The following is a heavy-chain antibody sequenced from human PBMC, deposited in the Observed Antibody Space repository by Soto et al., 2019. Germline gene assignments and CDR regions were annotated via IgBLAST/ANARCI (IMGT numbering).Heavy chain of an antibody. J-gene: IGHJ3*02. CDR1: GFTFSSQA. V-gene: IGHV3-30-3*01. D-gene: IGHD1-26*01. Sequence: QVQLVESGGGVVQPGGSLRLSCVASGFTFSSQAMHWVRQAPGKGLDWVAVISNDGNRKYYADFLKCRFTISRDNYMDTLYLQMNSTRVEDSALYYRTRDIHIHGSVGSPHIWGQGTMVTVSS. CDR2: ISNDGNRK. CDR3: TRDIHIHGSVGSPHI.